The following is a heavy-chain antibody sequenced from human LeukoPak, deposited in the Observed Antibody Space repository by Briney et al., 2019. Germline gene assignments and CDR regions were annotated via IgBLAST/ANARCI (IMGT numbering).Heavy chain of an antibody. CDR3: ARSPSRDGYNNLILFDT. CDR2: IYYSGST. Sequence: TLSLTCSVSGVPQWFFLGLYLRQPPGKGLVWIGYIYYSGSTDYNPSLKSRVTISVDTSKNHFSLMLTFVTAADTAVYYCARSPSRDGYNNLILFDTWGQGTLVTVSS. V-gene: IGHV4-59*08. CDR1: GVPQWFF. D-gene: IGHD5-24*01. J-gene: IGHJ4*02.